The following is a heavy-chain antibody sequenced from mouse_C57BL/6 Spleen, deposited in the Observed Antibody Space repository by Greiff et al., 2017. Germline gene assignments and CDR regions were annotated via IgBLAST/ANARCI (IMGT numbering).Heavy chain of an antibody. CDR2: ISYDGSN. D-gene: IGHD2-3*01. CDR1: GYSITSGYY. Sequence: EVQRVESGPGLVKPSQSLSLTCSVTGYSITSGYYWNWIRQFPGNKLEWMGYISYDGSNNYNPSLKNRISITRDTSKNQFFLKLNSVTTEDTATYYCARGDGYPWYFDVWGTGTTVTVSS. CDR3: ARGDGYPWYFDV. J-gene: IGHJ1*03. V-gene: IGHV3-6*01.